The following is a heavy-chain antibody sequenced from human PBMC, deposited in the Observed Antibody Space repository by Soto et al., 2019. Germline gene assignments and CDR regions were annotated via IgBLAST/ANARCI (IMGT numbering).Heavy chain of an antibody. CDR2: ISWNSGNI. Sequence: EVQLVESGGGLVQPGRSLRLSCAASGFTFDDYAMHWVRQAPGKGLEWVSGISWNSGNIDYADSVKGRFTISRDNAKNSLFLQRNSLRDEDTALYYCAKGREYYYYLDVWGKGTTVTVSS. J-gene: IGHJ6*03. CDR3: AKGREYYYYLDV. D-gene: IGHD1-26*01. V-gene: IGHV3-9*01. CDR1: GFTFDDYA.